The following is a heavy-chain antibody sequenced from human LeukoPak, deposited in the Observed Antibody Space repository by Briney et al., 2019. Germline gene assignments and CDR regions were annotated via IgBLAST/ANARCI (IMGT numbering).Heavy chain of an antibody. V-gene: IGHV3-23*01. CDR2: ISGSGGST. CDR3: AKRTFGFGY. CDR1: GFTFSSYG. J-gene: IGHJ4*02. Sequence: GGSLRLSCAASGFTFSSYGMHRVRQAPGKGLEWVSAISGSGGSTYYADPVKGQFTISRDNSKNTLYLQMNSLRAEDTAVYYCAKRTFGFGYWGQGTLVTVSS. D-gene: IGHD3-10*01.